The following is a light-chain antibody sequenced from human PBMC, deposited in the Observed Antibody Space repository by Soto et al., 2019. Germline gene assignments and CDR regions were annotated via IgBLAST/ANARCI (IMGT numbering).Light chain of an antibody. V-gene: IGKV2-28*01. CDR1: QSLLHSNGYNY. J-gene: IGKJ4*01. Sequence: DIVMTQSPLSLPVTPGEPASISCRSSQSLLHSNGYNYLDWYLQKPGQSPQLLIYLGSNRASGEPYSINGSGSRKDFTLKISRVEAEDVQVYYCMEDIHTSLTVRGETKVQIK. CDR3: MEDIHTSLT. CDR2: LGS.